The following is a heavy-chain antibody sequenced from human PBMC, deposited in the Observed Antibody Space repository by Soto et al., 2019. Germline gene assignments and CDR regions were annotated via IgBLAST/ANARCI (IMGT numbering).Heavy chain of an antibody. CDR2: IIPILGIA. D-gene: IGHD2-15*01. V-gene: IGHV1-69*02. Sequence: QVQLVQSGAEVKKPGSSVKVSCKASGGTFSSYTISWVRQAPGQGLEWMGRIIPILGIANYAQKFQGRVTITADKSTSTAYRERSSLRPEDTAVYYCASLLDCSGGSCPDYWGQGTLVTVSS. CDR1: GGTFSSYT. J-gene: IGHJ4*02. CDR3: ASLLDCSGGSCPDY.